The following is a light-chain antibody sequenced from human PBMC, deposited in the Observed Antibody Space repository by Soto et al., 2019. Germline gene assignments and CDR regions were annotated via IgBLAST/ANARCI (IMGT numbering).Light chain of an antibody. CDR1: QSVISY. CDR2: YAS. J-gene: IGKJ5*01. CDR3: QQRRSWQVT. Sequence: EIVLTQSPATLSFSPGERATLSCRASQSVISYLACYQQKPGHAPRLLIYYASNRSTGIPARFSGSGSGTNFTLTISSLEPEDFAVYYCQQRRSWQVTFGQGTRLEIK. V-gene: IGKV3-11*01.